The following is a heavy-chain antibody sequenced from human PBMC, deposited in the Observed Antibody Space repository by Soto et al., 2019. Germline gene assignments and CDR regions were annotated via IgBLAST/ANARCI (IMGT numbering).Heavy chain of an antibody. D-gene: IGHD5-18*01. CDR3: ARVGYSYGLLENWFDP. Sequence: GGSLRLSCAACGFTFSSYWMSWVRQAPGKGLEWVANIKQDGSEKYYVDSVKGRFTISRDNAKNSLYLQMNSLRAEDTAVYYCARVGYSYGLLENWFDPWGQGTLVTVSS. CDR2: IKQDGSEK. J-gene: IGHJ5*02. V-gene: IGHV3-7*01. CDR1: GFTFSSYW.